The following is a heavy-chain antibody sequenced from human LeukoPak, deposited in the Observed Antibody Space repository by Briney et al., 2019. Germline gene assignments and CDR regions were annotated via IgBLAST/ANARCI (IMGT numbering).Heavy chain of an antibody. CDR3: AGTRRYCSGGSCYNWFDP. Sequence: SQTLSLTCTVSGDSISSDTYYWSWIRQPAGKGLEWIGRIYASGNSNYNASLKSRVTISIDTSRNQFSLRLSSVIAADTAVYYCAGTRRYCSGGSCYNWFDPWGQGTLVTVSS. CDR1: GDSISSDTYY. J-gene: IGHJ5*02. V-gene: IGHV4-61*02. D-gene: IGHD2-15*01. CDR2: IYASGNS.